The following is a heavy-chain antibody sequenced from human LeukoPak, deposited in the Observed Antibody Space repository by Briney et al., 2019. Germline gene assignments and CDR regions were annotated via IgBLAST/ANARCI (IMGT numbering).Heavy chain of an antibody. J-gene: IGHJ3*02. CDR3: ARDHSSQGAFDI. CDR2: INPSSGST. V-gene: IGHV1-46*01. Sequence: SVKVSCKASGYTFTYYYLHWVRQAPGQGLEWMGIINPSSGSTTYAQKFQGRVTMTRDTSTSTVYMDLSSLRSEDTAVYYCARDHSSQGAFDIWGQGTMVTVSS. CDR1: GYTFTYYY. D-gene: IGHD2-2*01.